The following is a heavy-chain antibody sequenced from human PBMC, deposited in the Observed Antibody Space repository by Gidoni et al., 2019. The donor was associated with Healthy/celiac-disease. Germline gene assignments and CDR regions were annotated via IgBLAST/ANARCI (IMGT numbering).Heavy chain of an antibody. CDR3: ARDRGDSPQNYYYYYVMDV. D-gene: IGHD2-21*02. CDR2: IYYSGNT. CDR1: GGSISSYY. J-gene: IGHJ6*02. V-gene: IGHV4-59*01. Sequence: QVQLQESGSGLVKPSETRSLTCTVAGGSISSYYCSWIRQPPGKGLEWIGYIYYSGNTNYNPSLKSRVTISGDTSKNQFSLKLSSVTAADTAVYYCARDRGDSPQNYYYYYVMDVWGQGTTVTVSS.